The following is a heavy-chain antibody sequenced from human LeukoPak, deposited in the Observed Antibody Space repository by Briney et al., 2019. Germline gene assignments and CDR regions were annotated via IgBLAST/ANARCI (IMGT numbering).Heavy chain of an antibody. CDR1: GFTFSSYA. Sequence: GGSLRLSCAASGFTFSSYAMHWVRQAPGKGLEWVAVISYEGSNKYYADSVKGRFTISRDNSKNTLYLQMNSLRAEDTAVYYCARDGQDYYYMDVWGKGTTVTVSS. CDR2: ISYEGSNK. CDR3: ARDGQDYYYMDV. V-gene: IGHV3-30*04. J-gene: IGHJ6*03.